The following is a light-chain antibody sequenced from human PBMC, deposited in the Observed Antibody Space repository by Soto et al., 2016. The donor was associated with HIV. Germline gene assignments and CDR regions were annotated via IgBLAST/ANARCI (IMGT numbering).Light chain of an antibody. CDR3: FSVADDNLV. V-gene: IGLV3-27*01. J-gene: IGLJ2*01. CDR2: KDS. CDR1: VLAKKY. Sequence: SYELTQPSSVSVSPGQTARITCSGDVLAKKYARWFQQKPGQAPVLVIYKDSERPSGVPERFSGSSSGTTVTLTISGAQVEDEADYFCFSVADDNLVFGGGTKADRP.